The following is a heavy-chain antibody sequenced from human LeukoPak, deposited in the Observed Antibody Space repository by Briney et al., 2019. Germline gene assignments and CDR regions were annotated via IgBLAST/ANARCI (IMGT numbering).Heavy chain of an antibody. V-gene: IGHV3-66*01. D-gene: IGHD3-22*01. CDR3: ARDLHYYDSSGHDY. CDR2: IYSGGST. Sequence: GSLRLSCAASGFTVSSNYMSWVRQAPGKGLEWVSVIYSGGSTYYADSEKGRFTISRDNSKNTLYLQMNSLRAEDTAVYYCARDLHYYDSSGHDYWGQGTLVTVSS. J-gene: IGHJ4*02. CDR1: GFTVSSNY.